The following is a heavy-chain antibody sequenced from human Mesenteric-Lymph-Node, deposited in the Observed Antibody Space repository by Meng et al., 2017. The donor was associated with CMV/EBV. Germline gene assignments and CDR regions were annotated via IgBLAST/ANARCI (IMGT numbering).Heavy chain of an antibody. D-gene: IGHD2-15*01. Sequence: ASVKVSCKASGYFFTSYYIHWVRQAPGQGLECMGRINPSGGSTNYAQKFQGRVTMTRNTAINTAYMELSSLRSDDTAVYYCARFAADALDYWGQGTLVTVSS. V-gene: IGHV1-46*01. J-gene: IGHJ4*02. CDR2: INPSGGST. CDR1: GYFFTSYY. CDR3: ARFAADALDY.